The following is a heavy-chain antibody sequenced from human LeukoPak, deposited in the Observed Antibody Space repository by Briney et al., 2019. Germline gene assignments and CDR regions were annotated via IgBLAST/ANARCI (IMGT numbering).Heavy chain of an antibody. CDR2: INHSGST. J-gene: IGHJ5*02. D-gene: IGHD2-2*01. Sequence: SETLSLTCAVYGGSFSGYYWGWIRQPPGKGLEWIGEINHSGSTNYNPSLKSRVTISVDTSKNQFSLKLSSVTAADTAVYYCARGSGATSSNHWGQGTLVTVSS. CDR3: ARGSGATSSNH. CDR1: GGSFSGYY. V-gene: IGHV4-34*01.